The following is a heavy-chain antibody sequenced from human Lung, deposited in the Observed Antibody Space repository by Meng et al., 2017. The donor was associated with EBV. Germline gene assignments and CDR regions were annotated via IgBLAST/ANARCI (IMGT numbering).Heavy chain of an antibody. J-gene: IGHJ4*02. V-gene: IGHV3-21*01. Sequence: EVQLVESGGGLVKLGGSLRLSCTASGFTFNNYSMNWVRQAPGEGLEWVSSISTGGSYIYYVDSLKGRFTISRDNAKNSLYLQMNSLRAEDTAVYYCARDVAASGFDYWGQGTLVTVSS. CDR2: ISTGGSYI. D-gene: IGHD6-25*01. CDR3: ARDVAASGFDY. CDR1: GFTFNNYS.